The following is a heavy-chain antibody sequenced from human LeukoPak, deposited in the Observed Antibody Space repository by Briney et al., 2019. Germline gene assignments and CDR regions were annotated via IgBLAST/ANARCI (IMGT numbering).Heavy chain of an antibody. CDR3: GRPTKYWLVRGDGVDV. J-gene: IGHJ6*02. CDR1: GSTFSSYA. V-gene: IGHV3-23*01. D-gene: IGHD6-19*01. CDR2: IDAGGGDT. Sequence: GASLRLSCAASGSTFSSYAMTWVRQAPGKGLEWVASIDAGGGDTYHSDSVKGRFTISRDNSMNTLYLQMNSLRADDTAVYYCGRPTKYWLVRGDGVDVWGQGTTVTVSS.